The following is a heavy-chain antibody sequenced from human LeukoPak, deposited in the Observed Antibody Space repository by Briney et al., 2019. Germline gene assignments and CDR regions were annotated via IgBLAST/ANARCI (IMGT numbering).Heavy chain of an antibody. CDR1: GFTFSSYG. D-gene: IGHD6-13*01. CDR2: ISYDGSNK. CDR3: AKDQRVAAAGNPSDY. Sequence: GGSLRLSCAASGFTFSSYGMHWVRQASGKGLEWVAVISYDGSNKYYADSVKGRFTISRDNSKNTLYLQMNSLRAEDTAVYYCAKDQRVAAAGNPSDYWGQGTLVTVSS. J-gene: IGHJ4*02. V-gene: IGHV3-30*18.